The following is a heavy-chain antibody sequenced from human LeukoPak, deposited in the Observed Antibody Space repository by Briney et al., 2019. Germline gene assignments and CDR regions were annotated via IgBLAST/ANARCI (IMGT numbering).Heavy chain of an antibody. CDR2: IRYDGSNK. J-gene: IGHJ4*02. D-gene: IGHD5-12*01. V-gene: IGHV3-30*02. Sequence: GGSLRLSCAASGFTVSSYGMHWVRQAPGKGLEWEAFIRYDGSNKYYADSVKGRFTISRDNSKNTLYLQMNSLRAEDTAVYYCAKDFQARYRGYDSFDYWGQGTLVTVSS. CDR1: GFTVSSYG. CDR3: AKDFQARYRGYDSFDY.